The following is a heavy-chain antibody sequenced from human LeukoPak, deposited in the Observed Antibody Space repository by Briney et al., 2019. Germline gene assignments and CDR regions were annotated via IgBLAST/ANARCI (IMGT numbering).Heavy chain of an antibody. V-gene: IGHV3-23*01. J-gene: IGHJ4*02. D-gene: IGHD3-3*01. Sequence: LSGGSLRLSCAASGFTFSSYAMSWVRQAPGKGLEWVSAISGSGGSTYYADSVKGRFTISRDNSKNTLYLQMNSLRAEDTAVYYCAKVSDYDFWSGYYGDFDYWGQGTLVTVSS. CDR3: AKVSDYDFWSGYYGDFDY. CDR1: GFTFSSYA. CDR2: ISGSGGST.